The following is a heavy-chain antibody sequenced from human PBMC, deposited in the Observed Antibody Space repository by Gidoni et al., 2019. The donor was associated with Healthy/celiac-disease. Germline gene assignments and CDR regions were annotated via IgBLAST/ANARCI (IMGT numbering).Heavy chain of an antibody. D-gene: IGHD1-26*01. CDR3: ATAAGPRGSYLRVFIAYFDY. J-gene: IGHJ4*02. CDR1: GYTVTELS. CDR2: FDPDDGET. Sequence: QVQLVQSGAEAKKPGASGKVSCKVSGYTVTELSMPWVRQAPGKGPEWRGGFDPDDGETIYAQKFQGRVTMTEDTSTDTAYMELSSLRSEDTAVYYCATAAGPRGSYLRVFIAYFDYWGQGTLVTVSS. V-gene: IGHV1-24*01.